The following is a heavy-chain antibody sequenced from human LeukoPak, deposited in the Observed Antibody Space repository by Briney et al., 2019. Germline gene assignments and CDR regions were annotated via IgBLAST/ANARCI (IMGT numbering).Heavy chain of an antibody. J-gene: IGHJ4*02. D-gene: IGHD2-2*01. Sequence: SETLSLTCTVSGGSISSGDYYWSWIRQPPGKGLEWIGYIYYSGSTHYNPSLKSRVTISVDTSKNQFSLKLSSVTAADTAVYYCARDVCSSTSCLLDYWGQGTLVTVSS. CDR1: GGSISSGDYY. V-gene: IGHV4-30-4*01. CDR3: ARDVCSSTSCLLDY. CDR2: IYYSGST.